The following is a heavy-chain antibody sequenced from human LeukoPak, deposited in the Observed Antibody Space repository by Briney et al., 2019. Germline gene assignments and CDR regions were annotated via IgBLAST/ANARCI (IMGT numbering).Heavy chain of an antibody. Sequence: GGSLRLSCAASGFTFSRYWMSWVRQAPGKGLEWVANVKQDGSEKYYVDSVKGRFTISRDNAKNSLYLQMNSLRAEDTAVYYCAREPAASDYWGQGTLVTVSS. J-gene: IGHJ4*02. V-gene: IGHV3-7*01. CDR3: AREPAASDY. D-gene: IGHD2-2*01. CDR1: GFTFSRYW. CDR2: VKQDGSEK.